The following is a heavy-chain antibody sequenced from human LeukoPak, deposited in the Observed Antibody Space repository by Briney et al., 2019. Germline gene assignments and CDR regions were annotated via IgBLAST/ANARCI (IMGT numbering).Heavy chain of an antibody. CDR2: INPSGDST. D-gene: IGHD2-8*01. Sequence: ASVKVSCKASGYTFTSYYMHWVRQAPGQGLEWMGIINPSGDSTSYAQKFQGRVTMTRDTSTSTVYMELSSLRSEDTAVYYCARSGYCTNGVCYLYYFDYWGQGTLVTVSS. CDR3: ARSGYCTNGVCYLYYFDY. J-gene: IGHJ4*02. V-gene: IGHV1-46*01. CDR1: GYTFTSYY.